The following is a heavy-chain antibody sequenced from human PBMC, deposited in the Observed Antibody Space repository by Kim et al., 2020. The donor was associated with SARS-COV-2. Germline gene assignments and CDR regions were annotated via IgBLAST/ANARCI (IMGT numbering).Heavy chain of an antibody. CDR3: ARDSRDRYYGMYV. J-gene: IGHJ6*02. Sequence: ASVKVSCKASGYTFNSYGISWVRQAPGQGLEWMGWISAWNGETWYGQKFQGRVAMTTDTSTTTAFLEVRSLTSDDTALYYCARDSRDRYYGMYVWGQETTVTVS. CDR2: ISAWNGET. CDR1: GYTFNSYG. V-gene: IGHV1-18*04.